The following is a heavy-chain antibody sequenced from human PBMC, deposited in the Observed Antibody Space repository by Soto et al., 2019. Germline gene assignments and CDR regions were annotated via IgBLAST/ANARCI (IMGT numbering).Heavy chain of an antibody. V-gene: IGHV3-48*02. CDR2: ISSSSSTL. CDR3: SRDGRSLNWFDP. J-gene: IGHJ5*02. CDR1: GLTFSSYS. D-gene: IGHD1-26*01. Sequence: EVQLVESGGGLEQPGGPQRLSCAASGLTFSSYSMNWVRQAPGKGLEWVSYISSSSSTLYYADAVKCRCTISRDNAKNSLYLQMNRLRDEGTAVYYCSRDGRSLNWFDPWGQGTLVTVSS.